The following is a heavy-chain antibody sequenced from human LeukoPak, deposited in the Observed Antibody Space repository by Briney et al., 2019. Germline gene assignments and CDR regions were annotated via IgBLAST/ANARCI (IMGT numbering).Heavy chain of an antibody. CDR2: IRYDGSNK. CDR1: GFTFSSCG. Sequence: GGSLRLSCAASGFTFSSCGMHWVRQAPGKGLEWVAFIRYDGSNKYYADSVKGRFTISRDNSKNTLYLQMNSLRAEDTAVYYCAKGPIPCSSTSCPRSAFDIWGQGTMVTVSS. CDR3: AKGPIPCSSTSCPRSAFDI. J-gene: IGHJ3*02. V-gene: IGHV3-30*02. D-gene: IGHD2-2*01.